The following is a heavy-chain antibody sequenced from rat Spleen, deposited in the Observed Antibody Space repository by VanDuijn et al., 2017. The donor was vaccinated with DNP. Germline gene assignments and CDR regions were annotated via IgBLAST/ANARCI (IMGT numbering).Heavy chain of an antibody. CDR2: IYYDGGIT. CDR1: GFRFSDYY. J-gene: IGHJ2*01. Sequence: EVQLVESGGGLVQPGRSLKVSCAASGFRFSDYYLAWVRQAPTKGLEWVAYIYYDGGITYDGGSVKGRFTISRDNARSSLYLQIDSLRSEDTATYYCTIRAGSFEDWGQGVMVTVSS. CDR3: TIRAGSFED. V-gene: IGHV5-20*01. D-gene: IGHD5-1*01.